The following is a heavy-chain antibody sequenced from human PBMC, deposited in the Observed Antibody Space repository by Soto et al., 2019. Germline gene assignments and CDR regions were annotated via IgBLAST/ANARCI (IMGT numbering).Heavy chain of an antibody. CDR1: GGSISSGDYY. Sequence: QVQLQESGPRLVKPSQTLSLTCIVSGGSISSGDYYWSWIRQHPAKGLEWIGYIYYSGSAYYNPSPKSRVSMSVDTSKNQFSLKLSSVTAADTAIYFCARYASSNWHYFDYWGQGTLVTVSS. V-gene: IGHV4-31*03. CDR3: ARYASSNWHYFDY. CDR2: IYYSGSA. D-gene: IGHD6-13*01. J-gene: IGHJ4*02.